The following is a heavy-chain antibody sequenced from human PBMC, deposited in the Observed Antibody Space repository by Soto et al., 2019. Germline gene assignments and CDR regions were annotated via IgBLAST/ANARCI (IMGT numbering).Heavy chain of an antibody. Sequence: GGSLRLSCAASGFTFSSDWMSWVRQAPGKGLEWVANIKTDGSDKNYVDSVKGRFTISRDNAKNSLYLQMNSLRAEDSATYYCARAPNWGQGTLVTVSS. CDR1: GFTFSSDW. CDR3: ARAPN. V-gene: IGHV3-7*05. CDR2: IKTDGSDK. J-gene: IGHJ4*02.